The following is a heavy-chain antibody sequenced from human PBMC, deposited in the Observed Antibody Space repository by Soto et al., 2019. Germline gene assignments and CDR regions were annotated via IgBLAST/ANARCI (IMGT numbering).Heavy chain of an antibody. CDR3: ARGQFYSGSGNFNNPIFDA. CDR1: EGSSGDVGGS. D-gene: IGHD3-10*01. V-gene: IGHV4-30-2*01. CDR2: IYHSGTF. J-gene: IGHJ5*02. Sequence: IKALPWGVAEGSSGDVGGSRSGIQQAPGGGLEWIGYIYHSGTFLKSPSLKTRLTMSLDMSNNQFSLTLYSMTAADTAVYYCARGQFYSGSGNFNNPIFDAWAQGIQVTVSS.